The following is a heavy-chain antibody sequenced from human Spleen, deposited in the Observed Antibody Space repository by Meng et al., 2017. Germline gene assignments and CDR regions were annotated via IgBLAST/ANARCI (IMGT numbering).Heavy chain of an antibody. D-gene: IGHD6-19*01. CDR3: ASGSGSGWYYFDN. V-gene: IGHV4-34*01. CDR1: GESCSDYY. J-gene: IGHJ4*02. CDR2: INHSGST. Sequence: GQLQQWGSGLFALSETLSLACVGSGESCSDYYWSRIRQPPGKGLEWIGEINHSGSTNYDPSLESRATISVDTSQNNLSLKLSSVNAADTAMYYCASGSGSGWYYFDNWGQGTLVTVSS.